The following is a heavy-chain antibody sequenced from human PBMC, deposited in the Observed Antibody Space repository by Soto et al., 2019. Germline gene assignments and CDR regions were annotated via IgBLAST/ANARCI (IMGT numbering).Heavy chain of an antibody. V-gene: IGHV1-46*01. CDR1: GYTFTSYY. J-gene: IGHJ4*02. D-gene: IGHD3-9*01. CDR3: ATDPLEARGYYILTGHPMSYFDY. CDR2: INPSGGST. Sequence: QVQLVQSGAEVKKPGASVKVSCKASGYTFTSYYMHWVRQAPGQGLEWMGIINPSGGSTSYAKKFQGRDTMTRDTCKSTDDMELSSLRSEDTAVYYCATDPLEARGYYILTGHPMSYFDYWGQGTLVTVSS.